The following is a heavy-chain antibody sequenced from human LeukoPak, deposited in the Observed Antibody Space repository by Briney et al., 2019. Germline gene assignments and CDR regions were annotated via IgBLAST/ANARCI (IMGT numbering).Heavy chain of an antibody. D-gene: IGHD5-12*01. Sequence: GGSLRLSCAASGFTFSSYSMNWVRQAPGEGLEWASSISSSSSYIYYADSVKGRFTISRDNAKNSLYLQMNSLRAEDTAVYYCARDLGYDYRDYWGQGTLVTVSS. CDR1: GFTFSSYS. CDR2: ISSSSSYI. CDR3: ARDLGYDYRDY. J-gene: IGHJ4*02. V-gene: IGHV3-21*01.